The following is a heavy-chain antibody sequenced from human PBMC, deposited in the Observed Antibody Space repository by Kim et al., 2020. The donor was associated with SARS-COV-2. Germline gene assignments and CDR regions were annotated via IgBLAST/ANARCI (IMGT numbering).Heavy chain of an antibody. D-gene: IGHD3-10*01. CDR3: ARGLTVYGSGSYYGHYFDY. J-gene: IGHJ4*02. V-gene: IGHV4-34*01. Sequence: SRVTLSVDTSKDQFSLKLSSVTAADTAVYYCARGLTVYGSGSYYGHYFDYWGQGTLVTVSS.